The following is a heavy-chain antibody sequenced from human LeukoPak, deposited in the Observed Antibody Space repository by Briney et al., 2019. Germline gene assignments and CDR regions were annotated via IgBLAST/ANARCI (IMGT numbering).Heavy chain of an antibody. Sequence: ASVKVSCKASGYTFTSYGISWVRQAPGQGLEWMGWISGYNGHTNYAQKLQGRVTMTTDTSTSTAYMELRSLRSDDTAVYYCARDLRWELPPYYFDYWGQGTLVTVSS. D-gene: IGHD1-26*01. CDR3: ARDLRWELPPYYFDY. CDR2: ISGYNGHT. J-gene: IGHJ4*02. CDR1: GYTFTSYG. V-gene: IGHV1-18*01.